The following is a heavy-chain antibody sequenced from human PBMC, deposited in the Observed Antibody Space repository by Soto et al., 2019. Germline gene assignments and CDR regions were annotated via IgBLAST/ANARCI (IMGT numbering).Heavy chain of an antibody. Sequence: HLQLQESGPGLVKPSETLSLMCSVSDDSINSDKFYWGWIRQPPGKGLEWIGSIYYRGNAYYNPSPQTRVTISLKKSQSPFSLKPNSVTAADSAVYFCARLEGMATISYYFDFWGPGALVTVSS. J-gene: IGHJ4*02. CDR1: DDSINSDKFY. D-gene: IGHD1-1*01. CDR3: ARLEGMATISYYFDF. CDR2: IYYRGNA. V-gene: IGHV4-39*01.